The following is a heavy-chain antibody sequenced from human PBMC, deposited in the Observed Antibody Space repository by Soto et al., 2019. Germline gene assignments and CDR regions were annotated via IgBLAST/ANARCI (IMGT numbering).Heavy chain of an antibody. J-gene: IGHJ3*02. Sequence: QVQQQQWGARLLKPSETLSLTCAEYGRSMSGYNWSWLRRSPVRGLEWIGEIGPTGDTNYGPSFMSRVTVSVDTSKYELSLRLPQVTAADTATYLCARNGVGFGFDIWGLGTIVSVSS. V-gene: IGHV4-34*02. CDR1: GRSMSGYN. CDR3: ARNGVGFGFDI. D-gene: IGHD3-10*01. CDR2: IGPTGDT.